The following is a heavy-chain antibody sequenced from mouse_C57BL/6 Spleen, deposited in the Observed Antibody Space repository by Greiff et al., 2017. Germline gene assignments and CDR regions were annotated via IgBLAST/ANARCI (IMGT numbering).Heavy chain of an antibody. D-gene: IGHD2-1*01. CDR2: ISSGGSYT. V-gene: IGHV5-6*01. Sequence: EVQLQQSGGDLVKPGGSLKLSCAASGFTFSSYGMSWVRQTPDKRLEWVATISSGGSYTYYPDSVKGRFTISRDNAKNTLYLQMSSLKSEDTAMYYCARHYGKDYFDYWGQGTTLTVSS. CDR3: ARHYGKDYFDY. J-gene: IGHJ2*01. CDR1: GFTFSSYG.